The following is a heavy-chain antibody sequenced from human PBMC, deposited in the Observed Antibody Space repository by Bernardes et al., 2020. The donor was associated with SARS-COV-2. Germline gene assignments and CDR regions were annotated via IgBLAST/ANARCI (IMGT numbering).Heavy chain of an antibody. CDR3: AKGSGYRFDY. V-gene: IGHV3-23*01. D-gene: IGHD5-12*01. J-gene: IGHJ4*02. Sequence: LRLSCAAAGFTFSPSVMRWVRQAPGKGLEWVSTISGASGTYYADSVKGRFTISRDNSKNTVYLQMNKLRAEDTAIYYCAKGSGYRFDYWGQGTLVTVSS. CDR2: ISGASGT. CDR1: GFTFSPSV.